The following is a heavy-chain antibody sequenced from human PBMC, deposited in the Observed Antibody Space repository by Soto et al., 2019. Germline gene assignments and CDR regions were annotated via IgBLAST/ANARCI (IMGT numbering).Heavy chain of an antibody. CDR1: GYTFTSYG. V-gene: IGHV1-18*01. J-gene: IGHJ6*02. CDR3: GRETSCTSLGCYLSMYYYDYHGMDA. CDR2: ISGYNGNT. D-gene: IGHD2-2*01. Sequence: ASVKVSCKASGYTFTSYGISWVRQAPGQGLEWMGWISGYNGNTNYAQKFQGRVTLTTDTSTSTAYMELRRLRSGDTAGYYCGRETSCTSLGCYLSMYYYDYHGMDACGQETTVTVSS.